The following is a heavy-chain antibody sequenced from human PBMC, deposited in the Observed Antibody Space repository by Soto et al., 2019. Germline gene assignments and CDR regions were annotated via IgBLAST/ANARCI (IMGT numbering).Heavy chain of an antibody. D-gene: IGHD3-10*01. J-gene: IGHJ5*02. CDR3: AREGPLWFGNESWFDP. V-gene: IGHV1-3*01. CDR2: INAGNGNT. Sequence: GASVKVSCKASGYTFTSYAMHWVRQAPGQRLEWMGWINAGNGNTKYSQKFQGRVTITRDTSASTAYMELSSLRSEDTAVYYCAREGPLWFGNESWFDPWGQGTLVTVSS. CDR1: GYTFTSYA.